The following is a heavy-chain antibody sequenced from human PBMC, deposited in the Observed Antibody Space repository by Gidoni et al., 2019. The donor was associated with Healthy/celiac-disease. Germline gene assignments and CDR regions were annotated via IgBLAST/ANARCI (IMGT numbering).Heavy chain of an antibody. CDR3: ARGYSYGPNWFDP. D-gene: IGHD5-18*01. Sequence: QVQLQESGPGLGKPSEALALTCAVSAYGISSGYSWGWIRQPPGKGLEWIGSIYHSGGTYYNPSRKSRVTISVDTSKNQFSLTLSSVTAADTAVYSCARGYSYGPNWFDPWGQGTLVTVSS. CDR2: IYHSGGT. J-gene: IGHJ5*02. CDR1: AYGISSGYS. V-gene: IGHV4-38-2*01.